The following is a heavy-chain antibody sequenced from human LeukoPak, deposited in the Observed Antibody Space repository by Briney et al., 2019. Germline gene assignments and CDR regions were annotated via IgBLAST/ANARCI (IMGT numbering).Heavy chain of an antibody. CDR3: TSSYDYGDY. J-gene: IGHJ4*02. Sequence: GASVKVSCKASGYTFTSYGISWVRQAPGQGLEWMGWISAYNGNTNYAQKLQGRVTMTRDTSTSTVYMELSSLTSEDTAVYYCTSSYDYGDYWGQGTLVTVSS. CDR1: GYTFTSYG. V-gene: IGHV1-18*01. CDR2: ISAYNGNT. D-gene: IGHD4-17*01.